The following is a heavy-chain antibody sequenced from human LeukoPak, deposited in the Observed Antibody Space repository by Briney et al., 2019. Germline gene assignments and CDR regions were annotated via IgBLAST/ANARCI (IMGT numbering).Heavy chain of an antibody. J-gene: IGHJ4*02. CDR2: IKEDGSEK. CDR1: GFTFSSYW. D-gene: IGHD5-18*01. CDR3: ARTRHGYWGY. V-gene: IGHV3-7*05. Sequence: GGSLILSCAASGFTFSSYWMSWVRQAPGKGLEWVANIKEDGSEKNYVDSVKGRFTISRDNAKNSLYLHMNSLRAEDTAVYYCARTRHGYWGYWGQGTLVTVSS.